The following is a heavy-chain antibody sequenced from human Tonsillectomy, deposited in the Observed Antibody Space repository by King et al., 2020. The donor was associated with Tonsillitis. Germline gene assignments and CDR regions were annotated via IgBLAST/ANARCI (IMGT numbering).Heavy chain of an antibody. CDR1: GGSFNNYA. V-gene: IGHV1-69*09. Sequence: QLVQSGAEVKKPGSSVKVSCKASGGSFNNYAFSWVRQAPGQGLEWMGRIIPVVDITNYAQKFQGRVTIAADKSTSTAYMELSSLTSEDTAVYYCATDGGRIAALYYFDYWGQGTLVTVSS. J-gene: IGHJ4*02. CDR3: ATDGGRIAALYYFDY. CDR2: IIPVVDIT. D-gene: IGHD2-21*01.